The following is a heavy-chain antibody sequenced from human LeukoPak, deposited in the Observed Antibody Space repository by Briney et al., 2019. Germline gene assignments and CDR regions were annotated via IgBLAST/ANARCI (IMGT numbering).Heavy chain of an antibody. V-gene: IGHV4-30-2*01. J-gene: IGHJ4*02. CDR1: GGSISSGGYY. D-gene: IGHD3-10*01. CDR2: IYHSGST. Sequence: SETLSLTCTVSGGSISSGGYYWSWIRQPPGEGLEWIGYIYHSGSTYYNPSLKSRVTISVDRSKNQFSLKLSSVTAADTAVYYCARGVGEGDYFDYWGQGTLVTVSS. CDR3: ARGVGEGDYFDY.